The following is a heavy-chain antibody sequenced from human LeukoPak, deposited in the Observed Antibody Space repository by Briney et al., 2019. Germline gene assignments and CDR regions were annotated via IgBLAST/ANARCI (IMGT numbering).Heavy chain of an antibody. Sequence: ASVKVSCKASGYTFTNYPMNWVRQAPGQGLEWMGWINTNTGNPTYAQGFTGRFLSSLDTSVSTAYLQISSLKAEDTAVYYCARDSDTPMVRNYYYYMDVWGKGTTVIVSS. CDR1: GYTFTNYP. CDR2: INTNTGNP. J-gene: IGHJ6*03. D-gene: IGHD5-18*01. V-gene: IGHV7-4-1*02. CDR3: ARDSDTPMVRNYYYYMDV.